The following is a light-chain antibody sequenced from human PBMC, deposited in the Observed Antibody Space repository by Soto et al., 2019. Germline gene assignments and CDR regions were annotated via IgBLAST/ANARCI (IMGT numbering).Light chain of an antibody. CDR3: QQYNNWPPLT. Sequence: EIVMTQSAATLSVSPGDRATLSCRASQSVSSSLAWYQQIPGQAPRLLIYDASTRATGIPARFGGSGSGTEFTLTISSLQSEDFAVYYCQQYNNWPPLTFGGGTKV. CDR1: QSVSSS. V-gene: IGKV3-15*01. J-gene: IGKJ4*01. CDR2: DAS.